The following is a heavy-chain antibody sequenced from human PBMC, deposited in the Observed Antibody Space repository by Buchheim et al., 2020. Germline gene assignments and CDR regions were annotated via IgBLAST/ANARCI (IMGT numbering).Heavy chain of an antibody. CDR3: TTGAYGMDV. V-gene: IGHV3-15*07. Sequence: EVQLVESGGGLVKPGGSIRLSCAASTFTFSNAWMNWVRQAPGKGLQWVCGGKSRADGGTTDYAAPVKGSITISRDDSYTTLYLQMNTLKTEDTAVYYCTTGAYGMDVWGQGTT. CDR1: TFTFSNAW. CDR2: GKSRADGGTT. D-gene: IGHD4/OR15-4a*01. J-gene: IGHJ6*02.